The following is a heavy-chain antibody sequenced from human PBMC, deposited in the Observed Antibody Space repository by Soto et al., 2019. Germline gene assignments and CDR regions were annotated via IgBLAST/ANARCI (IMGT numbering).Heavy chain of an antibody. CDR2: ISGSGANT. CDR3: AKVSSSGWYDAFDI. J-gene: IGHJ3*02. V-gene: IGHV3-23*01. CDR1: GFAFSSYG. D-gene: IGHD6-13*01. Sequence: EVQLLDSGGGLVQPGGSLRLSCAASGFAFSSYGMSWVRQAPGKGLEWVSGISGSGANTYYAGSVKGRFTISRDNSEHTLFLQLNILRDKDTAVYLCAKVSSSGWYDAFDIWGHGTLVTVSS.